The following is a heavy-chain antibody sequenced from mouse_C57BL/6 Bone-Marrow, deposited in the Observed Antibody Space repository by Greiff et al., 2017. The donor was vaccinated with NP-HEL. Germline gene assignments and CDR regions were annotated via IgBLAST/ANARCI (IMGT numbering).Heavy chain of an antibody. CDR3: SKRRAYYYGSSSYFDV. V-gene: IGHV1-7*01. CDR2: INPSSGYT. CDR1: GYTFTSYW. Sequence: VQLQQSGAELAKPGASVKLSCKASGYTFTSYWMHWVKQRPGQGLEWIGYINPSSGYTKYNQKFKEKATLTADKSSSTAYMQLSSLTYEDSAVYYCSKRRAYYYGSSSYFDVWGTGTTVTVSS. D-gene: IGHD1-1*01. J-gene: IGHJ1*03.